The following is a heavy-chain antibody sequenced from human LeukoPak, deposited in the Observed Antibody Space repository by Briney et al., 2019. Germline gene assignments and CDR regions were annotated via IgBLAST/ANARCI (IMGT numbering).Heavy chain of an antibody. J-gene: IGHJ6*02. CDR1: QFTFDTYA. CDR3: AKAPGYSSSWYVGYYYYGMDV. Sequence: GGSLRLSCAASQFTFDTYAMSWVRQAPGKGLEWVSAISGSGGSTYYADSVKGRFTISRDNSKNTLYLQMNSLRAEDTAVYYCAKAPGYSSSWYVGYYYYGMDVWGQGTTVTVSS. CDR2: ISGSGGST. V-gene: IGHV3-23*01. D-gene: IGHD6-13*01.